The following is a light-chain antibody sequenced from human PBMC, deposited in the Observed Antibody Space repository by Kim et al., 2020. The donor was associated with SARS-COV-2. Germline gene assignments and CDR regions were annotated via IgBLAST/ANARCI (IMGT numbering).Light chain of an antibody. J-gene: IGLJ2*01. CDR3: CSYAGTYTLI. Sequence: GQAITHSCTGTEADIGGYNFVSGYHQHPDKAPHPIIYDVTQRPSGVPDRFSGSRSGDTASLTISGLQAEDEADYYCCSYAGTYTLIFGGGTQLTVL. V-gene: IGLV2-11*01. CDR1: EADIGGYNF. CDR2: DVT.